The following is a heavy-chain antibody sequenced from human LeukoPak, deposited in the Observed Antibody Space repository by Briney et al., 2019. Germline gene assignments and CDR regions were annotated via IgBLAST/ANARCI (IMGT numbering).Heavy chain of an antibody. Sequence: EASVKVSCKASGYTFTSYYMHWVRQAPGQGLEWMGIINPSGGSTSYAQKFQGRVTMTRDTSTSTVYMELSSLRSEDTAVYYCASMLLCSSTSCGKSDFVYWGQGTLVTVSS. CDR1: GYTFTSYY. CDR3: ASMLLCSSTSCGKSDFVY. CDR2: INPSGGST. D-gene: IGHD2-2*01. V-gene: IGHV1-46*01. J-gene: IGHJ4*02.